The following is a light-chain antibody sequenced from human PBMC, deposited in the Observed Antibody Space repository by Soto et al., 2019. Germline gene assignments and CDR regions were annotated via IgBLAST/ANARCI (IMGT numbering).Light chain of an antibody. J-gene: IGKJ1*01. CDR1: QSVSSN. CDR3: QQYNNWWT. CDR2: AAS. Sequence: EIVMTQSPATLSVSPGERATLSCRASQSVSSNLSWYQQKPGQAPRLLIYAASTRATGIPARFIGNGSGTEFTLTISSLQSEDIAVYYCQQYNNWWTFGQGTKVDIK. V-gene: IGKV3D-15*01.